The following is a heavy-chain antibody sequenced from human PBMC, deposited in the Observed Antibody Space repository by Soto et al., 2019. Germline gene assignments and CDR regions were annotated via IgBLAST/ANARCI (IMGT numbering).Heavy chain of an antibody. D-gene: IGHD2-21*01. CDR1: GGSISTYY. V-gene: IGHV4-59*01. CDR3: ARAGEPPIARFDS. CDR2: IYYSGST. J-gene: IGHJ4*02. Sequence: QVQLQESGPGLVKPSETLSLTCTVSGGSISTYYWSWIRQPPGKGLQWIGYIYYSGSTNYNPSLKSRVTISLDTSKNQFSLKLTSVTAADTAVYYCARAGEPPIARFDSWGQGTLVTVSS.